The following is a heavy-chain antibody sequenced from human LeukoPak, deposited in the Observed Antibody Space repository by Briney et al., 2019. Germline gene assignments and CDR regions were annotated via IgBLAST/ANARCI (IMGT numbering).Heavy chain of an antibody. J-gene: IGHJ4*02. CDR1: GYSISSGYY. D-gene: IGHD6-19*01. CDR3: ARDRSWSSGLYFDY. V-gene: IGHV4-38-2*02. CDR2: IYHSGST. Sequence: SETLSLTCAVSGYSISSGYYWGWIRQPPGKGLEWIGSIYHSGSTYYNPSLKSRATISVDTSKNQFSLKLSSVTAADTAVYYCARDRSWSSGLYFDYWGQGTLVTVSS.